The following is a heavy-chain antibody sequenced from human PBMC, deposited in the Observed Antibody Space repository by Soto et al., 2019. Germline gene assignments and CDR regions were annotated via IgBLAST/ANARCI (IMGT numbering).Heavy chain of an antibody. V-gene: IGHV4-39*01. D-gene: IGHD3-22*01. CDR2: IYYSGST. CDR1: GGSISSSSYY. CDR3: ARSNNYYDSSGYPYYYDY. J-gene: IGHJ4*01. Sequence: LSITCTVSGGSISSSSYYWGWIRQPPGKGLEWIGSIYYSGSTYYNPSLESRVTISVDTSKNQFSLKLSSVTAADTAVYYCARSNNYYDSSGYPYYYDYSGHGTMGTVSS.